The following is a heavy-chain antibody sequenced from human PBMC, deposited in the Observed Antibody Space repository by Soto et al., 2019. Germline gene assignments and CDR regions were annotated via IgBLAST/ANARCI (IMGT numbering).Heavy chain of an antibody. V-gene: IGHV4-39*01. CDR3: AKQYQYSCGWRPFDY. CDR1: GGSISSSSYY. J-gene: IGHJ4*01. Sequence: QLQLQESGPGLVKPSETLSLTCTVSGGSISSSSYYWGWIRQPPGKGLEWIGSIYYSGSTYYNPSLKSRVTISVDTSKNQFSLKLSSVTAADTAVYYCAKQYQYSCGWRPFDYWGHGTLVTVSS. CDR2: IYYSGST. D-gene: IGHD6-19*01.